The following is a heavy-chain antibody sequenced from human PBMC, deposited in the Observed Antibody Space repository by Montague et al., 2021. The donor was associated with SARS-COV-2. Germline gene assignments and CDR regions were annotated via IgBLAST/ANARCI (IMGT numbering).Heavy chain of an antibody. D-gene: IGHD3-3*01. V-gene: IGHV3-48*03. CDR3: ARVYDFWSGYYDY. Sequence: SLSLSLSASGFTFSSYEMNWVRQAPGKGLEWVSYISSSGSTIYYADSVKGRFTISRDNAKNSLYLQMNSLRAEDTAVYYCARVYDFWSGYYDYWGQGTLVTVSS. CDR1: GFTFSSYE. J-gene: IGHJ4*02. CDR2: ISSSGSTI.